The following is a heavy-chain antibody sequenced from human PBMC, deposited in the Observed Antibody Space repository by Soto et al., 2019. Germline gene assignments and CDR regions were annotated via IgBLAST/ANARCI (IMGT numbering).Heavy chain of an antibody. D-gene: IGHD2-2*01. Sequence: SETLSLSCAVYGGSFSGYYWSWIRQPPGKGLEWIGEINHSGSTNYNPSLKSRVTISVDTSKNQFSLKLSSVTAADTAVYYCARARNYCSSSSYQKDYYYMDVWGKGTTVTVSS. CDR1: GGSFSGYY. CDR2: INHSGST. V-gene: IGHV4-34*01. J-gene: IGHJ6*03. CDR3: ARARNYCSSSSYQKDYYYMDV.